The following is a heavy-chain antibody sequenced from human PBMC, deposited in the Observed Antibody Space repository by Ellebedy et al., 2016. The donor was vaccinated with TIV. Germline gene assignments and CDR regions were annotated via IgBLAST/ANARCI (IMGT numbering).Heavy chain of an antibody. CDR2: LSYDGNDK. CDR3: AREGGNSGSYVDAFDI. J-gene: IGHJ3*02. V-gene: IGHV3-30-3*01. Sequence: LSLTXAASGFTFSSYFIHWVRQAPGKGLDWVAFLSYDGNDKYYADSVKGRFTVSRGNSKNTLYLQMNSLRAEDSAMYYCAREGGNSGSYVDAFDIWGQGTMVTVSS. CDR1: GFTFSSYF. D-gene: IGHD1-26*01.